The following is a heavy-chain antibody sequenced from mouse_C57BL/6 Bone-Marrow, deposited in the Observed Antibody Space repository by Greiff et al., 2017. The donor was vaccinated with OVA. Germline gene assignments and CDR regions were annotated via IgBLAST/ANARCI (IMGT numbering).Heavy chain of an antibody. Sequence: VKLQQPGAELVKPGASVKMSCKASGYTFTSYWITWVKQRPGQGLAWIGDIYPGGGSTNYNEKFKSTATLTVDTSSSTAYMQLSSLTSDDSAVYYCAINYYGSSHFDYWGQGTTLTVSS. D-gene: IGHD1-1*01. CDR2: IYPGGGST. V-gene: IGHV1-55*01. J-gene: IGHJ2*01. CDR1: GYTFTSYW. CDR3: AINYYGSSHFDY.